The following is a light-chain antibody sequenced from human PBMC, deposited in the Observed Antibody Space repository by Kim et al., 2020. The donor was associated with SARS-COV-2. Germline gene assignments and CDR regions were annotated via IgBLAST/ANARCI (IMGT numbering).Light chain of an antibody. CDR2: DDS. J-gene: IGLJ2*01. V-gene: IGLV3-21*01. CDR1: NIGTKS. CDR3: QLWDSSSDQWI. Sequence: ATGTTARITCRGNNIGTKSVHWYQQKPGQAPLLVIFDDSDRPSGIPERFSGSNSGNTATLTISGVEAGDEADYFCQLWDSSSDQWIFGGGTQLTVL.